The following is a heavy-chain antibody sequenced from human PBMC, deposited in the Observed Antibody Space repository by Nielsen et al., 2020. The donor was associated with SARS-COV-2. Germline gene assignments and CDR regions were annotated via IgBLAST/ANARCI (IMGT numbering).Heavy chain of an antibody. CDR3: ARDSSGWYALTTYYYYGMDV. Sequence: WIRQPPGKGLEWVPYISSSSSTIYYADSVKGRFTISRDNAKNSLYLQMNSLRAEDTAVYYCARDSSGWYALTTYYYYGMDVWGQGTTVTVSS. V-gene: IGHV3-48*01. CDR2: ISSSSSTI. D-gene: IGHD6-19*01. J-gene: IGHJ6*02.